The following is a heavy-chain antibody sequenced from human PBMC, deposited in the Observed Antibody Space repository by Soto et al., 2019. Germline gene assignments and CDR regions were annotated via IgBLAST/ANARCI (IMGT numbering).Heavy chain of an antibody. J-gene: IGHJ6*02. D-gene: IGHD3-9*01. V-gene: IGHV4-59*01. CDR2: IYYSGST. CDR1: SGSISSYY. CDR3: ARVRTYYAILTGYSYYYYGMDV. Sequence: SETLSLTCTVSSGSISSYYWSWIRQPPGKGLEWIGYIYYSGSTNYNPSLKSRVTISVDTSKNQFSLKLSSVTAADTAVYYCARVRTYYAILTGYSYYYYGMDVWGQGTTVTVSS.